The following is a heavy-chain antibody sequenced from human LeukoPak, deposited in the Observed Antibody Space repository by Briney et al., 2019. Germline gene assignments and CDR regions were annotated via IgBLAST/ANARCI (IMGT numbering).Heavy chain of an antibody. CDR3: ARDQSGQLWLPSSFDY. Sequence: GGSLRLSCAASGFTFSSYSMNWVRQAPGKGLDWVSSISSSSSYIYHADSVKGRIPISRDNAKNSLYLQMNGLRAEDTAVYYCARDQSGQLWLPSSFDYWGQGTLVTVSS. V-gene: IGHV3-21*01. CDR1: GFTFSSYS. D-gene: IGHD5-18*01. CDR2: ISSSSSYI. J-gene: IGHJ4*02.